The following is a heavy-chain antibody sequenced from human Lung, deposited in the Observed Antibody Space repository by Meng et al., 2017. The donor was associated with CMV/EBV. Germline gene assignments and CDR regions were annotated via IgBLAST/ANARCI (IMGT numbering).Heavy chain of an antibody. V-gene: IGHV4-31*03. CDR1: GGSISSGGYY. CDR2: IYYSGST. D-gene: IGHD5-18*01. CDR3: ARDGQGQGYSYGVNY. Sequence: LXXTVSGGSISSGGYYWSWIRQHPGKGLEWIGYIYYSGSTYYNPSLKSRVTISVDTSKNQFSLKLSSVTAADTAVYYCARDGQGQGYSYGVNYWGQGTLVXVSS. J-gene: IGHJ4*02.